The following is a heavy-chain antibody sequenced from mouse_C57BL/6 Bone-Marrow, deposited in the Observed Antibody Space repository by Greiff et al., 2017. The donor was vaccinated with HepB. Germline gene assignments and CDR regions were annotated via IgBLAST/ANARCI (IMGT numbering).Heavy chain of an antibody. CDR1: GYTFTSYW. Sequence: VQLQQPGAELVMPGASVKLSCKASGYTFTSYWMHWVKQRPGQGLEWIGETDPSDSYTNYNQKFKGKSTLTVDKSSSTAYMQLSSLTSEDSAVYYCALYYSNYVDYWGQGTSVTVSS. D-gene: IGHD2-5*01. CDR2: TDPSDSYT. CDR3: ALYYSNYVDY. J-gene: IGHJ4*01. V-gene: IGHV1-69*01.